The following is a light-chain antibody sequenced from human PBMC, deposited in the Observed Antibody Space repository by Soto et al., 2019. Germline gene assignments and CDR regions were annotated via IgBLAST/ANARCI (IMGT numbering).Light chain of an antibody. Sequence: EIEMTQSPDTLSVSPGERATLSFRASESVSSSLALYQQKPGQTPRLLIYGSSTRTTGIPASFSGSGSGTEFTLTISRLQSEDSAVYYCQQYNXWWTFGQGTKV. CDR1: ESVSSS. CDR2: GSS. J-gene: IGKJ1*01. V-gene: IGKV3-15*01. CDR3: QQYNXWWT.